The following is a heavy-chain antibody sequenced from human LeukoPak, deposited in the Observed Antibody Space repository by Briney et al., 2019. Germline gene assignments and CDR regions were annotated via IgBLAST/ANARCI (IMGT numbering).Heavy chain of an antibody. CDR1: GFAFSSYV. J-gene: IGHJ4*02. D-gene: IGHD3-22*01. V-gene: IGHV3-33*08. CDR3: ARDPGLYDSSGYNDY. Sequence: GGSLRLSCAASGFAFSSYVLHWVRQAPGKGLEWVAVIWYDGSNKYYADSVKGRFTISRDNSKNTLYLQMNSLRAEDTAVYYCARDPGLYDSSGYNDYWGQGTLVTVSS. CDR2: IWYDGSNK.